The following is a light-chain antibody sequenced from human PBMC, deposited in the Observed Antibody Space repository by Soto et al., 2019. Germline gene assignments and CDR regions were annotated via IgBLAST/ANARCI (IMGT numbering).Light chain of an antibody. V-gene: IGKV3-11*01. CDR1: QSVSSN. CDR3: QQRSNWPGT. CDR2: GAS. Sequence: EIVMTQSPATLSVSPGERATLSCRASQSVSSNLAWYQQKPGQAPRLLIYGASTRATGIPARFGGSGSGTDFTLTINSLEPEDFAVYYCQQRSNWPGTFGPGTKVDIK. J-gene: IGKJ3*01.